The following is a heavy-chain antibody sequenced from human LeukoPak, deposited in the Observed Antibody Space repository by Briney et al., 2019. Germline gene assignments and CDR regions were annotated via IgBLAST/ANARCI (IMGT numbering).Heavy chain of an antibody. J-gene: IGHJ4*02. CDR1: GFTFSSYS. Sequence: GGSLRLSCAASGFTFSSYSMNWVRQAPGKGLEWVARITSDGTSTSYAESVKGRFTISRDNAKNTLYLQMSSLRAEDTALYYCARDWFHAIDYWGQGTLVTVSS. CDR2: ITSDGTST. V-gene: IGHV3-74*03. CDR3: ARDWFHAIDY. D-gene: IGHD2/OR15-2a*01.